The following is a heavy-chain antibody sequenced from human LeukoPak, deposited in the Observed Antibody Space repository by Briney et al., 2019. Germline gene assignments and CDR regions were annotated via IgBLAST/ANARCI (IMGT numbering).Heavy chain of an antibody. Sequence: GGSLRLSCAASGFTFSDYYMSWIRQAPGKGLEWVSYISSSGSTIYYADSVKGRFTISRDNAKNSLYLQMNSLRAEDTAVYYCARDLYYGSGSYYIRNKFDYWGQGTLVTVSS. CDR3: ARDLYYGSGSYYIRNKFDY. CDR2: ISSSGSTI. CDR1: GFTFSDYY. D-gene: IGHD3-10*01. V-gene: IGHV3-11*04. J-gene: IGHJ4*02.